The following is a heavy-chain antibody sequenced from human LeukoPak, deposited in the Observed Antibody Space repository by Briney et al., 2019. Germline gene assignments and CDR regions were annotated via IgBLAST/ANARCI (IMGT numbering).Heavy chain of an antibody. CDR1: GGTFSGYY. CDR3: ARSYDYVWGSYRYTPTFDY. J-gene: IGHJ4*02. V-gene: IGHV4-34*01. D-gene: IGHD3-16*02. Sequence: PSETLSLTCAVYGGTFSGYYWNWSRQPPGEGLEWIGEINHSGTTNYNPSLKTRVTISVDTSKNQFSLKVGSVTAGDTAVYYCARSYDYVWGSYRYTPTFDYWGQGNLVTVSS. CDR2: INHSGTT.